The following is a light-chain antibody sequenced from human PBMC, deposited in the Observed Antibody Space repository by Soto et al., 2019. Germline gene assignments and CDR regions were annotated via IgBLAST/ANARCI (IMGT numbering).Light chain of an antibody. J-gene: IGKJ1*01. Sequence: EIVLTQSPGTLSLSPGERATLSCRASQSVTSYLAWYQQKPGQAPRLLIYASSTRATGIPDRFSGGGSGTDFTLTSSSLQPEDFAVYYCQQYSTSQTFGQGTKVEI. CDR1: QSVTSY. CDR2: ASS. CDR3: QQYSTSQT. V-gene: IGKV3-20*01.